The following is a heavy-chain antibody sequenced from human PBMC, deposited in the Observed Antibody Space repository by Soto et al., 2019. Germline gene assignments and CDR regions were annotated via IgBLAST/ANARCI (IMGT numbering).Heavy chain of an antibody. CDR3: ARSYPNTIFGVVPSRGLDV. J-gene: IGHJ6*02. Sequence: SETLSLTCIVSGVSISSNYLSWIRQPPGQGLEWIGYIHYTGNTNFNPSLKNRVIISVDTSKNQFSLRLSSVTAADTAVYYCARSYPNTIFGVVPSRGLDVWGQGTTVTVSS. D-gene: IGHD3-3*01. CDR2: IHYTGNT. CDR1: GVSISSNY. V-gene: IGHV4-59*01.